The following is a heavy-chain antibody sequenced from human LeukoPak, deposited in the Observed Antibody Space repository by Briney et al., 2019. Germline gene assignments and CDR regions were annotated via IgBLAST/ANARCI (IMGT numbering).Heavy chain of an antibody. V-gene: IGHV4-30-4*01. J-gene: IGHJ5*02. CDR1: GGSITSGDNY. D-gene: IGHD1-26*01. Sequence: SETLSLTCTVAGGSITSGDNYWSWIRQPPGKGLEWIGYIFHTGTTFNNPSLKSRVSISVDTSNNQFSLTLTSVTAADTAVYYCARQKWGNWFDPWGQGTLVTVSS. CDR2: IFHTGTT. CDR3: ARQKWGNWFDP.